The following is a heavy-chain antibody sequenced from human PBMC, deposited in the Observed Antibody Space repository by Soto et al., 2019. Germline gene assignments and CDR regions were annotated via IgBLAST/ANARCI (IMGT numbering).Heavy chain of an antibody. V-gene: IGHV1-69*01. CDR3: ARGVLHYDFWSGYFYYFDY. J-gene: IGHJ4*02. CDR2: IIPIFGTA. D-gene: IGHD3-3*01. Sequence: QVQLVQSGAEVKKPGSSVKVSCKASGGTFSSYAISWVRQAPGQGLEWMGGIIPIFGTANYAQKFQGRVTITADESPSSAYMELSSLRSEDTAVYYCARGVLHYDFWSGYFYYFDYWGQGTLVTVSS. CDR1: GGTFSSYA.